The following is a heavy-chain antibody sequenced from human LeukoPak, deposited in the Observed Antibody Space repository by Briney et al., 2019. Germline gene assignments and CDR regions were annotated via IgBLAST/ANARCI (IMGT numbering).Heavy chain of an antibody. V-gene: IGHV4-59*01. CDR1: DDSITMYY. D-gene: IGHD1-1*01. Sequence: TSETLSLTCSVSDDSITMYYWTWIRQPPGKGLEWIGYIDHTGSTNFNPSLNGRVSISRDTTKNLFSLRLRSVTAADTAVYFCARGRVSSSTWYSTYYYYFYMDVWGKGTTVTVSS. CDR2: IDHTGST. J-gene: IGHJ6*03. CDR3: ARGRVSSSTWYSTYYYYFYMDV.